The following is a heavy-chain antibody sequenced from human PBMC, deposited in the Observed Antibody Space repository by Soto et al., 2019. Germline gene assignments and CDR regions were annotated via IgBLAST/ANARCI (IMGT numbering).Heavy chain of an antibody. D-gene: IGHD3-10*01. J-gene: IGHJ4*02. CDR3: ATSYGSGYRAFDY. CDR1: GDTFSFYS. CDR2: VNPILSMS. Sequence: QVQLVQSGAEVKRPGSSVKVSCKASGDTFSFYSINWVRQAPGLGLEWMGRVNPILSMSNYAQRFQGRVTMTADKSTSTAYMDVSGLRSEDTAMYYCATSYGSGYRAFDYWGQGALVTVSS. V-gene: IGHV1-69*04.